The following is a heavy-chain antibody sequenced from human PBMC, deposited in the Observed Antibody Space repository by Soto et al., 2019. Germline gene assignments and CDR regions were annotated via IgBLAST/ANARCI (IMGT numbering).Heavy chain of an antibody. CDR1: GYTFTSYD. V-gene: IGHV1-8*01. D-gene: IGHD3-10*01. CDR3: ARGPPRYYGSGSYYMGRYYYYYGMDV. Sequence: GASVKVSCKASGYTFTSYDINWVRQATGQGLEWMGWMNPNSGNTGYAQKFQGRVTMTRNTSISTAYMELSSLRSEDTAVYYSARGPPRYYGSGSYYMGRYYYYYGMDVWGQGTTVTV. J-gene: IGHJ6*02. CDR2: MNPNSGNT.